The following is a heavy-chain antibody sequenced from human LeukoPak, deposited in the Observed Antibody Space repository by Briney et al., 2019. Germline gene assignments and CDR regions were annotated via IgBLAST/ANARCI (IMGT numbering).Heavy chain of an antibody. D-gene: IGHD5-24*01. J-gene: IGHJ4*02. CDR3: ARGRDGYKYADY. Sequence: ASVRVSCKASGYTFTGYYMRWVRQAPGQGTEWMGTINPSSGGTTCTQKFQGRVTMTRDTSINTVYMELSGLRSDDTALYYCARGRDGYKYADYWGRGTLVTVSS. V-gene: IGHV1-2*02. CDR2: INPSSGGT. CDR1: GYTFTGYY.